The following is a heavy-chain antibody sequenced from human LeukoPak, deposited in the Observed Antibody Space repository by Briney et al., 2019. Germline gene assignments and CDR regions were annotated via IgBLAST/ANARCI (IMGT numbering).Heavy chain of an antibody. CDR3: AKDQGGYIHGCDY. Sequence: PGRSLRLSCAASGFIFSSCAMHWVRQAPGRGLEWVAYIRYDGSNKYYADSVKGRFTISRDNAKNTLYLQMNSLRIEDTALYYCAKDQGGYIHGCDYWGQGNLVSVSS. CDR1: GFIFSSCA. CDR2: IRYDGSNK. J-gene: IGHJ4*02. V-gene: IGHV3-30*02. D-gene: IGHD5-18*01.